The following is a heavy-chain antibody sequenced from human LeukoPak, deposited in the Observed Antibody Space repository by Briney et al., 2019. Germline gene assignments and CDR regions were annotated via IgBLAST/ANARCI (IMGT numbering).Heavy chain of an antibody. D-gene: IGHD5-24*01. CDR2: FDPEDGET. CDR1: GYTLTELS. V-gene: IGHV1-24*01. J-gene: IGHJ4*02. Sequence: ASVKVSCKVSGYTLTELSMHWVRQAPGKGLEWMGGFDPEDGETIYAQKFQGRVTITEGTSTDTAYTELSSLRSEDTAVYYCARGNRRDGYSYWGQGTLVTVSS. CDR3: ARGNRRDGYSY.